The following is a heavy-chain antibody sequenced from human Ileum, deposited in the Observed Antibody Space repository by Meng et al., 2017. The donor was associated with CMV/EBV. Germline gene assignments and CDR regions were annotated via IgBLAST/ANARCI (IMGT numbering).Heavy chain of an antibody. D-gene: IGHD3-9*01. CDR1: GESFSGYY. J-gene: IGHJ4*02. V-gene: IGHV4-34*01. CDR3: ARGRRYLFY. Sequence: QVQLHQLGAGLLKPSETLPLTCAVYGESFSGYYWDWIRQSPGKGLEWIGQINQSGSTNYNPSLKSRVTISVDTSKNQFSLKLSSVTAADAAMYYCARGRRYLFYWSQGTLVTVSS. CDR2: INQSGST.